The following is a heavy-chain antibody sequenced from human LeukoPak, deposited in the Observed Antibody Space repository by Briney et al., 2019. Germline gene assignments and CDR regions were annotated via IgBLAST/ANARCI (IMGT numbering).Heavy chain of an antibody. CDR1: GGTFSSYA. D-gene: IGHD3-3*01. CDR3: ASSEWSGYPYYFDY. Sequence: SVKVSCKASGGTFSSYAISWVRQAPGQGLEWMGRIIPILGIANYAQKFKGRVTITADKSTSTAYMELSSLRSEDTAVYYCASSEWSGYPYYFDYWGQGTLVTVSS. CDR2: IIPILGIA. V-gene: IGHV1-69*04. J-gene: IGHJ4*02.